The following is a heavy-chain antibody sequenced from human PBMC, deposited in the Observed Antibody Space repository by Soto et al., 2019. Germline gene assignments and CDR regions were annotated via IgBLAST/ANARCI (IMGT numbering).Heavy chain of an antibody. CDR1: GFTFSSYG. Sequence: GGSLRLSCAASGFTFSSYGMHWVRQAPGKGLEWVAVIWYDGSNKYYADSVKGRFTISRDNSKNTLYLQMNSLRAEDTAVYYCARAYYGATTWYFDLWGRGTLVTVSS. J-gene: IGHJ2*01. CDR3: ARAYYGATTWYFDL. D-gene: IGHD4-17*01. CDR2: IWYDGSNK. V-gene: IGHV3-33*01.